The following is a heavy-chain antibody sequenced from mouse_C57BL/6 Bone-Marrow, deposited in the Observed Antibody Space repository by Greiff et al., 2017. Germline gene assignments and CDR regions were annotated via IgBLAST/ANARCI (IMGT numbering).Heavy chain of an antibody. CDR1: GYTFTSYD. D-gene: IGHD2-1*01. CDR2: IYPRDGST. J-gene: IGHJ4*01. Sequence: QVQLQQSGPELVKPGASVKLSCKASGYTFTSYDINWVKQRPGQGLEWIGWIYPRDGSTKYNELFTGKATLTVDTSSSTAYMELHSLTSEDSAVYFCARVYYGNYYAMDDWGQGTSVTVSS. CDR3: ARVYYGNYYAMDD. V-gene: IGHV1-85*01.